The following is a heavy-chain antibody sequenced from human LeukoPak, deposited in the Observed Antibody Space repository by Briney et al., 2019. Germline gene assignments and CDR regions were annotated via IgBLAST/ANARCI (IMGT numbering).Heavy chain of an antibody. Sequence: ASETLSLTCTVSGGSISSSSYYWGWIRQSPGKGLEWIGSIYYSGSTYYNPSLKSRVTISVDTSKNQFSLKLSSVTAADTAVYYCARLVATIRDLDYWGQGTLVTVSS. V-gene: IGHV4-39*01. CDR2: IYYSGST. CDR3: ARLVATIRDLDY. D-gene: IGHD5-12*01. CDR1: GGSISSSSYY. J-gene: IGHJ4*02.